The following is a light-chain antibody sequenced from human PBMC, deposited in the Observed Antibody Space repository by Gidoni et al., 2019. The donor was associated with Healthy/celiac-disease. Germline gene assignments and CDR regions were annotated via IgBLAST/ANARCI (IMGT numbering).Light chain of an antibody. CDR3: CSYAGSSTFYV. Sequence: ALTQPASLPGLPEQSIPIPCTGTSSDVGSYNLVSWYQQHPGKAPKLMIYEGSKRPSGVSNRFSGSKSGNTASLTISGLQAEDEADYYCCSYAGSSTFYVFGTGTKVTVL. J-gene: IGLJ1*01. CDR1: SSDVGSYNL. V-gene: IGLV2-23*01. CDR2: EGS.